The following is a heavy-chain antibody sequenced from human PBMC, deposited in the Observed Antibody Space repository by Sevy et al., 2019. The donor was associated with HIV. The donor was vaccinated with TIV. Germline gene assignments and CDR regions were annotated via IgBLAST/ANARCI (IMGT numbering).Heavy chain of an antibody. J-gene: IGHJ4*02. CDR3: AGDRPCGGDCYFLDS. CDR2: ILPLSGLV. D-gene: IGHD2-21*01. CDR1: GGTFNNYG. Sequence: ASVKVSCKASGGTFNNYGINWVRQAPGQGLQWMGGILPLSGLVNYAQNLQGRVAITADESTRAVYMALSSLRFEGTAVYYCAGDRPCGGDCYFLDSWGRGALVTVSS. V-gene: IGHV1-69*13.